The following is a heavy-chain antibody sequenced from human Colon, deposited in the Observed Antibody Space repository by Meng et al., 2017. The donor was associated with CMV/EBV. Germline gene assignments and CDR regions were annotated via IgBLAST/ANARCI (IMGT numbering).Heavy chain of an antibody. V-gene: IGHV1-8*01. CDR2: MDPKSGNT. J-gene: IGHJ4*02. CDR1: GHTLINYD. Sequence: ASVKVSCKASGHTLINYDINWVRQASGQGPEWMGWMDPKSGNTGSAERFQGRVTMTMNTSISTAYMEMSGLTSEDTAVHYCARAYSSSYRVDSWGQGTLVTVSS. D-gene: IGHD6-6*01. CDR3: ARAYSSSYRVDS.